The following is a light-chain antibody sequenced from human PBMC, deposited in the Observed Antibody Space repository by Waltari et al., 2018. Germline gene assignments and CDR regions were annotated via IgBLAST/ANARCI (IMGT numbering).Light chain of an antibody. CDR3: SSYTSSSTFT. V-gene: IGLV2-14*01. CDR1: SSHVGGYTY. J-gene: IGLJ2*01. Sequence: QSALTQPASVSGSPGQSITISCTGTSSHVGGYTYVSWYQQHPGKAPDLMIYDVSKRPSGVSNRFSGSKSGNTASLTISGLQAEDEADYYCSSYTSSSTFTFGGGTKLTVL. CDR2: DVS.